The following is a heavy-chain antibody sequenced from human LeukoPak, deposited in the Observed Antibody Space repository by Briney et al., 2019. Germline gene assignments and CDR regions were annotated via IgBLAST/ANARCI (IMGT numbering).Heavy chain of an antibody. CDR3: ARRSTSCYICGRFFDY. Sequence: SETLSLTCTVSGGSISSGDYYWSWIRQPPGKGLEWIGYIYYSGSTYYNPSLKSRVTISVDTSKNQFSLKLSSVTAADTAVYYCARRSTSCYICGRFFDYWGQGTLVTVSS. V-gene: IGHV4-30-4*01. CDR1: GGSISSGDYY. J-gene: IGHJ4*02. D-gene: IGHD2-2*02. CDR2: IYYSGST.